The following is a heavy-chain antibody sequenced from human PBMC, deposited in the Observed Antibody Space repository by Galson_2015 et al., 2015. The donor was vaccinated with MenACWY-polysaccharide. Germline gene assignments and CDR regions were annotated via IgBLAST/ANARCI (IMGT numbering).Heavy chain of an antibody. CDR2: IKSKYNGGTT. V-gene: IGHV3-15*01. Sequence: SLRLSCATSGFTFSNAWMSWVRQAPGKGLEWVGRIKSKYNGGTTDYAAPVKGRFSISRDDSQSTACLQMNSLRTDDTGIYYCTTWGRDVYWGQGTVVTVSP. CDR3: TTWGRDVY. CDR1: GFTFSNAW. D-gene: IGHD3-10*01. J-gene: IGHJ4*02.